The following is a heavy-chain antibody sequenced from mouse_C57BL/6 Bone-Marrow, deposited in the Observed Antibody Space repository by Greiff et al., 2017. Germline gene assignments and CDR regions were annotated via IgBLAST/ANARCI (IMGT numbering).Heavy chain of an antibody. CDR3: ARSNYAY. J-gene: IGHJ3*01. D-gene: IGHD2-5*01. CDR1: GYTFTSYT. Sequence: LVESGAELARPGASVKMSCKASGYTFTSYTMHWVKQRPGQGLEWIGYINPSSGYTKYNQKFKDKATLTADKYSSTAYMQLSSLTSEGAAVYYCARSNYAYWGQGTLVTVSA. V-gene: IGHV1-4*01. CDR2: INPSSGYT.